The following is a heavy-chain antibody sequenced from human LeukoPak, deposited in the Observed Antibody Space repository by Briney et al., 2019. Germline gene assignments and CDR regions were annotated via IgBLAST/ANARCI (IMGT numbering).Heavy chain of an antibody. Sequence: SVMVSCKASGGTFSSYAISWVRQAPGQGLECMGGIIPIFGTANYAQKFQGRVTITTDESTSTAYMELSSLRSEDTAVYYCARESVGHRLLYGGNGFDPWGQGTLVTVSS. CDR1: GGTFSSYA. J-gene: IGHJ5*02. CDR2: IIPIFGTA. V-gene: IGHV1-69*05. D-gene: IGHD2-2*02. CDR3: ARESVGHRLLYGGNGFDP.